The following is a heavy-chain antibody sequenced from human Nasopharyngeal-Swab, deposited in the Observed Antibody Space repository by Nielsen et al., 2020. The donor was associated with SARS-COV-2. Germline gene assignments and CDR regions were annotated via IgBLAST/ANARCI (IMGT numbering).Heavy chain of an antibody. V-gene: IGHV3-11*01. D-gene: IGHD3-22*01. J-gene: IGHJ5*02. Sequence: GGSLRLFCAASGFTFSDYYMSWIRQAPGKGLEWVSYISSSGSTIYYADSVKGRFTISRDNAKNSLYLQMNSLRAEDTAVYYCARTYYYDSSGYYYVWFDPWGQGTLVTVSS. CDR1: GFTFSDYY. CDR3: ARTYYYDSSGYYYVWFDP. CDR2: ISSSGSTI.